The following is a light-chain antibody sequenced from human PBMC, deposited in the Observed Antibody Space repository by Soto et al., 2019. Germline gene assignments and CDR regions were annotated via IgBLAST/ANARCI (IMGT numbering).Light chain of an antibody. CDR1: SSDVGGYNY. J-gene: IGLJ1*01. CDR2: DVS. V-gene: IGLV2-14*03. Sequence: QSALTQPASVSGSPGQSIAISCTGTSSDVGGYNYVTWYQQHPGKAPKLMIYDVSNRPSGVSDRFSGSKSGNTASLTISGLQAEDEGDYYCNSYTSSSTYVFVTGTKLTVL. CDR3: NSYTSSSTYV.